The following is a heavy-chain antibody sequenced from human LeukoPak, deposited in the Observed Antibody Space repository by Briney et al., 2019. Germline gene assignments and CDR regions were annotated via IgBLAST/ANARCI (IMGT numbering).Heavy chain of an antibody. Sequence: PSETLSLTCTVSGGSISSYYWSWTRQPAGKGLEWIGRIYTSGSTNYNPSLKSRVTMSVDTSKNQFSLKLSSVTAADTAVYYCARDRRTKFLEPGFDYWGQGTLVTVSS. CDR1: GGSISSYY. D-gene: IGHD3-3*01. CDR3: ARDRRTKFLEPGFDY. V-gene: IGHV4-4*07. J-gene: IGHJ4*02. CDR2: IYTSGST.